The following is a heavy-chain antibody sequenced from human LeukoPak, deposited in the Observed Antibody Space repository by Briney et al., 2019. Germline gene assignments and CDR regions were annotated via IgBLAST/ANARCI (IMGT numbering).Heavy chain of an antibody. D-gene: IGHD6-13*01. CDR3: AREFRDSSSWFGMDV. CDR2: INPNSGGT. V-gene: IGHV1-2*04. Sequence: ASVKVSCEASGYTFTGYYMHWVRQAPGQGLEWMGWINPNSGGTNYAQKFQGWVTMTRDTSISTAYMELSRLRSDDTAVYYCAREFRDSSSWFGMDVWGQGTTVTVSS. J-gene: IGHJ6*02. CDR1: GYTFTGYY.